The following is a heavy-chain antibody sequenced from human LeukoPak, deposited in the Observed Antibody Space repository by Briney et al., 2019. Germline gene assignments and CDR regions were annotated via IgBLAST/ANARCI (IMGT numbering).Heavy chain of an antibody. CDR1: GGSIISSNW. V-gene: IGHV4-4*02. D-gene: IGHD2-15*01. CDR3: ARAFLVGYSPEEYFFDY. Sequence: PSETLSLTCTVSGGSIISSNWWSWVRQPPGKGLESIGEIYHDGTTNYNPSLKSRVTIPVDKSKNQFSLKLNSVTAADTAFCYCARAFLVGYSPEEYFFDYWGQGTLVTVSS. J-gene: IGHJ4*02. CDR2: IYHDGTT.